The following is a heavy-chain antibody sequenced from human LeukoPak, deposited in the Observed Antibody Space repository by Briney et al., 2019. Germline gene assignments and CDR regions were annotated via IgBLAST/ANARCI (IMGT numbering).Heavy chain of an antibody. CDR2: ISAYNGNT. CDR1: GYTFTSYG. Sequence: ASVKVSCKASGYTFTSYGISWVRQAPGQGLEWMGWISAYNGNTNYAQKFQGRVTITTDESTSTAYMQLSSLRSEDTAVYYCARGGIGEDYGDYFDYWGQGTLVTVSS. D-gene: IGHD4-17*01. V-gene: IGHV1-18*01. J-gene: IGHJ4*02. CDR3: ARGGIGEDYGDYFDY.